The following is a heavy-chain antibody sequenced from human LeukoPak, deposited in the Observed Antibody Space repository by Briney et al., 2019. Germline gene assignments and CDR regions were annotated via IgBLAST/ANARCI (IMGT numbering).Heavy chain of an antibody. CDR3: AREPPGSDDALDI. CDR1: GGSFSGYY. V-gene: IGHV4-34*01. J-gene: IGHJ3*02. Sequence: PSETLSLTCAVYGGSFSGYYWSWIRQPPGKGLGWIGEINHSGSTNYNPSLKSRVTISVDTSKNQFSLKLSSVTAADTAVYYCAREPPGSDDALDIWGQGTKVTVSS. D-gene: IGHD3-10*01. CDR2: INHSGST.